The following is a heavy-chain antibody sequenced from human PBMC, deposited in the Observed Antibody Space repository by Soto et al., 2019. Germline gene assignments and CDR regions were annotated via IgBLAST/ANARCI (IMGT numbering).Heavy chain of an antibody. Sequence: ASVKVSCKASGYTFTSYAMHWVRQAPGQRLEWMGWINAGNGNTKYSQKFQGRVTITRDTSASTAYLELSNLRSEDTATYFCARGERSIEFCPTYWGQGTLVTVSS. J-gene: IGHJ4*02. V-gene: IGHV1-3*01. D-gene: IGHD3-3*02. CDR2: INAGNGNT. CDR3: ARGERSIEFCPTY. CDR1: GYTFTSYA.